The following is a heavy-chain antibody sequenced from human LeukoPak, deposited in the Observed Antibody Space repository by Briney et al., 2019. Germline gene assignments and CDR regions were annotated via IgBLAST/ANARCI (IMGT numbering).Heavy chain of an antibody. D-gene: IGHD5-18*01. CDR2: INHSGST. V-gene: IGHV4-34*01. CDR3: ARVGYSYVINDWSRTGLGAYPTKYYYHMDV. CDR1: GGSFSGYY. Sequence: PSEALSLTCAVYGGSFSGYYWSWIRQPPGKGLEWIGEINHSGSTNYNPSLKSRVTISGDTSKNQFSLKLSSVTAADTAVYFCARVGYSYVINDWSRTGLGAYPTKYYYHMDVWGKGTTVTVSS. J-gene: IGHJ6*03.